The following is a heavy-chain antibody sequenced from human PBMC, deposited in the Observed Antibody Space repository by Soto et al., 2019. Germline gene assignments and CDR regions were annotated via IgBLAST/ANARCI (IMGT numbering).Heavy chain of an antibody. CDR2: FADSGKS. D-gene: IGHD1-7*01. J-gene: IGHJ4*02. CDR3: ARDDRNDYTGNFGY. CDR1: GGPPSYYY. V-gene: IGHV4-59*12. Sequence: SETLSLTCTISGGPPSYYYLTWVRQAPGKGLEWIGNFADSGKSNYSPSLRSRVSISVDTSHTQLSLTLISGTAADTAVYYCARDDRNDYTGNFGYWGQGTLVTVSS.